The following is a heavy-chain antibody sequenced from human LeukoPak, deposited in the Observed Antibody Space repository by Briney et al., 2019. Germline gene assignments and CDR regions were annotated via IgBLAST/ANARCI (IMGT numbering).Heavy chain of an antibody. J-gene: IGHJ5*02. V-gene: IGHV3-74*01. CDR3: ARSDWFDP. D-gene: IGHD3-3*01. CDR1: GGSISSSSYY. CDR2: IKGDGSVT. Sequence: PSETLSLTCTVSGGSISSSSYYWGWIRQAPGKGLVWVSRIKGDGSVTVYADSVKGRFTISRDNAKNTLYLQMNSLRVEDTAVYYCARSDWFDPWGQGTLVTVSS.